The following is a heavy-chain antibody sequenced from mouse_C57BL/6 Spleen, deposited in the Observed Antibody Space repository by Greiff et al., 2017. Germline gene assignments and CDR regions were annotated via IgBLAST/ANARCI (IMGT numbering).Heavy chain of an antibody. CDR3: AREVVEFDY. V-gene: IGHV1-26*01. Sequence: EVQLQQSGPELVKPGASVKISCKASGYTFTDYYMNWVKQSHGKSLEWIGDINPNNGGTSYNQKFKGKATLTVDKSSSTAYMELRSLTSEDSAVYYCAREVVEFDYWGQGTTRTVSS. J-gene: IGHJ2*01. CDR1: GYTFTDYY. D-gene: IGHD1-1*01. CDR2: INPNNGGT.